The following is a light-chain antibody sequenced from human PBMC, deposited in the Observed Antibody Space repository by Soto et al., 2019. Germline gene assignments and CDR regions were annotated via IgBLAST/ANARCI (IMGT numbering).Light chain of an antibody. CDR2: AAS. Sequence: AIRMTQSPSSLSASTGDRVTITCRASQGISRYLAWYQQKPGKAPKLLIYAASTLQSGVPSRFSGSGYGTDFTLTISCLQSEDFATYYCQQYYSYPLTFGGGTKVEIK. CDR1: QGISRY. V-gene: IGKV1-8*01. J-gene: IGKJ4*01. CDR3: QQYYSYPLT.